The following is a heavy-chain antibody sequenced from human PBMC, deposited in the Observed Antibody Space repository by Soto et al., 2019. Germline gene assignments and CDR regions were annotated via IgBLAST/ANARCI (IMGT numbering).Heavy chain of an antibody. CDR3: ARDYRSRKTVDSSGWYELGHDAFDI. Sequence: GGSLRLSCAASGFTFSSYSMNWVRQAPGKGLEWVSYISSSSSTIYYADSVKGRFTISRDNAKNSLYLQMNSLRDEDTAVYYCARDYRSRKTVDSSGWYELGHDAFDIWGQGTMVTVSS. V-gene: IGHV3-48*02. CDR2: ISSSSSTI. D-gene: IGHD6-19*01. CDR1: GFTFSSYS. J-gene: IGHJ3*02.